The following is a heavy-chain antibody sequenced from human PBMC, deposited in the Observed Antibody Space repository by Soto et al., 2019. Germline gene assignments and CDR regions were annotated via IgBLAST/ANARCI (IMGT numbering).Heavy chain of an antibody. D-gene: IGHD1-1*01. CDR1: GDSVNNKHYY. Sequence: SETLSLTCNVSGDSVNNKHYYWGWIRQPPGTGLEWIASIYFTGSPQSNPSLRSRITISVDTTKNHFSLELRSVTAADTAIYYCTRHSYTHPGIVDYWGQGTRVTVS. J-gene: IGHJ4*02. V-gene: IGHV4-39*01. CDR2: IYFTGSP. CDR3: TRHSYTHPGIVDY.